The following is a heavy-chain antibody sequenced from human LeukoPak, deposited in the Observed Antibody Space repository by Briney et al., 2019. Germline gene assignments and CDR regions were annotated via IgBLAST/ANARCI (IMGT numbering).Heavy chain of an antibody. V-gene: IGHV4-61*02. CDR1: GGSISSGSYY. D-gene: IGHD3-9*01. J-gene: IGHJ4*02. Sequence: SQTLSLTCTVSGGSISSGSYYWSWIRQPAGKGLEWIGRIYTSGSTNYNPSLKSRVTISVDTSKNQFSLKLSSVTAADTAVYYCARSGGLRYFDSAYWGQGTLVTVSS. CDR2: IYTSGST. CDR3: ARSGGLRYFDSAY.